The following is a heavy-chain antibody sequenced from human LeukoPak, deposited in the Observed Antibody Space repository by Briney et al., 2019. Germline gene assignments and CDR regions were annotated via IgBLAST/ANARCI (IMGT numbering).Heavy chain of an antibody. V-gene: IGHV3-33*01. Sequence: PGRSLRLSCAASGFTFSSYGMHWVRQAPGKGLEWVAVIWYDGSNKYYADSVKGRFTISRGNSKNTLYLQMNSLRAEDTAVYYCARDLHGSWYPNWFDPWGQGTLVTVSS. CDR3: ARDLHGSWYPNWFDP. J-gene: IGHJ5*02. CDR1: GFTFSSYG. D-gene: IGHD6-13*01. CDR2: IWYDGSNK.